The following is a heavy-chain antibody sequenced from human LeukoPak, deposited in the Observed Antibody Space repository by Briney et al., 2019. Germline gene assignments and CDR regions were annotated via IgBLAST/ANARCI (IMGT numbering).Heavy chain of an antibody. CDR3: ARDPTIFGVVNEIGFDP. J-gene: IGHJ5*02. V-gene: IGHV3-33*01. CDR1: GFTFSSYG. D-gene: IGHD3-3*01. Sequence: QPGGSLRLSCAASGFTFSSYGMHWVRRAPGKGLEWVAVIWYDGSNKYYADSVKGRFTISRDNSKNTLYLQMNSLRAEDTAVYYCARDPTIFGVVNEIGFDPWGQGTLVTVSS. CDR2: IWYDGSNK.